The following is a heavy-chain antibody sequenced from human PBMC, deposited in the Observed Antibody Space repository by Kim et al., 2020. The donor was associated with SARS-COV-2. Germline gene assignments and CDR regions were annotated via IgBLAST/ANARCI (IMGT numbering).Heavy chain of an antibody. J-gene: IGHJ4*02. CDR2: ISGSGGST. CDR1: GFTFSSYA. Sequence: GGSLRLSCAASGFTFSSYAMSWVRQAPGKGLEWVSSISGSGGSTYYADSVKGRFTISRDNSKNTLYLQMNSLRAEDTAVYYCAKDEGGCDSSGYDYWGQGTLVTVSS. V-gene: IGHV3-23*01. CDR3: AKDEGGCDSSGYDY. D-gene: IGHD3-22*01.